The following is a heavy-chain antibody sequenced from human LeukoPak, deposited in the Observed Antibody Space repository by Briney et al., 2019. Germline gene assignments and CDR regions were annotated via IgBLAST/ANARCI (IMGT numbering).Heavy chain of an antibody. CDR1: GFTFSSYS. J-gene: IGHJ6*02. Sequence: GGSLRLSCAASGFTFSSYSMNWVRQAPGKGLEWDSSISSSSSYIYYADSVKGRFTISRDNAKNSLYLQMNSLRAEDTAVYYCARGSSWYQDSYYYYGMDVWGQGTTVTVFS. D-gene: IGHD6-13*01. V-gene: IGHV3-21*01. CDR3: ARGSSWYQDSYYYYGMDV. CDR2: ISSSSSYI.